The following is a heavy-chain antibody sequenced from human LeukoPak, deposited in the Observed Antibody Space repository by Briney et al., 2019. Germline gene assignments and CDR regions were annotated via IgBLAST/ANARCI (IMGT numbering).Heavy chain of an antibody. J-gene: IGHJ4*02. D-gene: IGHD3-22*01. CDR1: GGSFSGYY. V-gene: IGHV4-34*01. Sequence: EASETLSLTCAVYGGSFSGYYWSWIRQPPGKGLEWIGEINHSGSTNYSPSLKSRVTISVDTSKNQFSLKLSSVTAADTAVYYCARVSSRRLPPSYSYDRRNYFDYWGQGTLVTVSS. CDR3: ARVSSRRLPPSYSYDRRNYFDY. CDR2: INHSGST.